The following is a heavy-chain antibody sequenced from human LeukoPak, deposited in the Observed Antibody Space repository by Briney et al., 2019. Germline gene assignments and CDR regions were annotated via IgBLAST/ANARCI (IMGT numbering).Heavy chain of an antibody. CDR1: GFSFSNYW. V-gene: IGHV3-7*01. J-gene: IGHJ4*02. Sequence: GGSLRLSCAASGFSFSNYWMSWVRQAPGKGLEWVANIKEDGSEKYYVDSVKGRFTISRDNTRNSPYLQMNSLRAEDTAVYYCASGRQLGYWGQGTLVTVSS. D-gene: IGHD6-13*01. CDR2: IKEDGSEK. CDR3: ASGRQLGY.